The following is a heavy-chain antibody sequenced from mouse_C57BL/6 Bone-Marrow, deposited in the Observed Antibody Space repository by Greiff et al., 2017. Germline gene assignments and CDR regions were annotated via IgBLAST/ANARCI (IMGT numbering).Heavy chain of an antibody. CDR2: IDPSDSYT. CDR3: ARGGYYAMDY. V-gene: IGHV1-69*01. J-gene: IGHJ4*01. Sequence: QVQLQQPGAELVMPGASVKLSCKASGYIFTSYWMHWVKQRPGQGLEWIGEIDPSDSYTNYNQKFKGKSTLTVDKSSSTAYMQLSSLTSEDSAVYYCARGGYYAMDYWGQGTSVTVSS. CDR1: GYIFTSYW.